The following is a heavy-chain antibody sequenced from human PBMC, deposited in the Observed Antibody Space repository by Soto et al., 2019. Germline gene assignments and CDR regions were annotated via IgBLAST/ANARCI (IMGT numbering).Heavy chain of an antibody. CDR2: MNPNSGNT. V-gene: IGHV1-8*02. D-gene: IGHD2-8*01. Sequence: ASVKVSCKASGYTFTSYYMHWVRQATGQGLEWMGWMNPNSGNTGYAQKFQGRVTMTRNTSISTAYMELSSLRSEDTAVYYCARVPLGYCTNGVCYKAPLGPYYFDYWGQGTLVTVSS. CDR3: ARVPLGYCTNGVCYKAPLGPYYFDY. CDR1: GYTFTSYY. J-gene: IGHJ4*02.